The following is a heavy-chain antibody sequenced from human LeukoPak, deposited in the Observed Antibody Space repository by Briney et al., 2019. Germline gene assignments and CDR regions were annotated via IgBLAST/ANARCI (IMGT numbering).Heavy chain of an antibody. J-gene: IGHJ6*03. CDR2: INHSGST. D-gene: IGHD5-18*01. CDR1: GGSFVGYT. V-gene: IGHV4-34*01. CDR3: ARLSYGYNYYMDV. Sequence: PSETLSLTCASNGGSFVGYTWGWIRHPPGKGLEWIGEINHSGSTNYNPSLKSRVTISVDTSKNQFSLKLSSVTAADTAVYYCARLSYGYNYYMDVWGKGTTVTVSS.